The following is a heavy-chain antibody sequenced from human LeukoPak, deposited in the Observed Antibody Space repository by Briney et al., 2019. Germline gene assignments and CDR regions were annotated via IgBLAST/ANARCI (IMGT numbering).Heavy chain of an antibody. CDR3: ARDHHRRLYDSQARDTFDL. CDR2: ISRSSTTI. J-gene: IGHJ3*01. Sequence: GGSLRLSCAASGFTFSSFSMNWVRQAPGKGLEWVSYISRSSTTIYYADSVKGRFTISRDNAKNSLYLQMNSLRAEDTAVYYCARDHHRRLYDSQARDTFDLWGQGTMATVSS. D-gene: IGHD3-22*01. V-gene: IGHV3-48*01. CDR1: GFTFSSFS.